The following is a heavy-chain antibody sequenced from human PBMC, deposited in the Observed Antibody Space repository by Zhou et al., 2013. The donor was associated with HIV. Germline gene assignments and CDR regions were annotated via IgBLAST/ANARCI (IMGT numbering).Heavy chain of an antibody. Sequence: QVQLVQSGAEVKKPGSSVKVSCKASRDTFSNSIISWVRQAPGQGLEWMGWVMPVLGLADYAQKFQGRVTITADKSTNTAYMEVTSLRSADTAIYFCARAKSGYLEVERPYPFDSWGQGTLVTVSS. CDR2: VMPVLGLA. J-gene: IGHJ4*02. V-gene: IGHV1-69*04. CDR1: RDTFSNSI. D-gene: IGHD5-12*01. CDR3: ARAKSGYLEVERPYPFDS.